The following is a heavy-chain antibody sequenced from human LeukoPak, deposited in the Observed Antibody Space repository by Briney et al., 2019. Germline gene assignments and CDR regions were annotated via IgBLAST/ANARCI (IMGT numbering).Heavy chain of an antibody. J-gene: IGHJ3*01. V-gene: IGHV4-38-2*02. Sequence: PSETLSLTCTVSGGSISSGYYWGWIRQPPGKGLEWIGTVYHMGNTYYNPSLKSRLTLSLDTSKNQFSLELTSVTAADTAVYYCAREVSSSHDVFDFWGQGTSVTVSS. CDR1: GGSISSGYY. CDR3: AREVSSSHDVFDF. CDR2: VYHMGNT.